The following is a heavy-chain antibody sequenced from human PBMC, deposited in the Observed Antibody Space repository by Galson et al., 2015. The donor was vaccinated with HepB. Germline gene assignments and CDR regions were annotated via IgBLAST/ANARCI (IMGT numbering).Heavy chain of an antibody. CDR1: GFSFSSYS. CDR3: ARDQGARWVYGMDV. Sequence: SLRLSCAASGFSFSSYSMNWVRLAPGKGLEWVSFISSSSTYIYYGDSVKGRFTISRDDATNSLFLQLDSLRAEDTAVYYCARDQGARWVYGMDVWGQGTTVTVSS. CDR2: ISSSSTYI. J-gene: IGHJ6*02. V-gene: IGHV3-21*01. D-gene: IGHD3-16*01.